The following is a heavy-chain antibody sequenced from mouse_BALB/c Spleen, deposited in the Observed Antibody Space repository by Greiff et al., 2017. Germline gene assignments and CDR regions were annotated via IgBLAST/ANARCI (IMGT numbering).Heavy chain of an antibody. CDR3: ASSGAWFAY. V-gene: IGHV5-12-1*01. CDR2: ISSGGGST. D-gene: IGHD4-1*01. Sequence: EVKLMESGGGLVKPGGSLKLSCAASGFAFSSYDMSWVRQTPEKRLEWVAYISSGGGSTYYPDTVKGRFTISRDNAKNTLYLQMSSLKSEDTAMYYCASSGAWFAYWGQGTLVTVSA. CDR1: GFAFSSYD. J-gene: IGHJ3*01.